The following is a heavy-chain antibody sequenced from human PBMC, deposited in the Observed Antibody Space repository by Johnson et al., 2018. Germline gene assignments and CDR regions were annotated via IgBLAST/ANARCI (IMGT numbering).Heavy chain of an antibody. CDR3: AKGVVVGLYFQH. CDR2: INWNGDST. J-gene: IGHJ1*01. Sequence: VQLQESGGSVVRPGGSLRLSCVVSGFSFDDYGMTWVRQAPGKGLEWVSDINWNGDSTNYADSVKGRFTISKENAKNSLYLQMNSLRAEDTAVYYCAKGVVVGLYFQHWGQGTLVTVSS. D-gene: IGHD2-21*01. CDR1: GFSFDDYG. V-gene: IGHV3-20*04.